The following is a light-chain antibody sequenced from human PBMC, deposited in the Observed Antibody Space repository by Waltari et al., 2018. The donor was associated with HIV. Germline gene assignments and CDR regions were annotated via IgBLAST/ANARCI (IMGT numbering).Light chain of an antibody. CDR1: QSIKTY. CDR2: SAS. J-gene: IGKJ3*01. V-gene: IGKV1-39*01. CDR3: QRSLSPHIFA. Sequence: DIQMTQSPSSLSASVGDRVTVTCRASQSIKTYLNWYQFKPGKAPKLLIYSASSLQSGVPSRFSGRGSGTEFTLTISSLQLEDFATYYCQRSLSPHIFAFGPGTNV.